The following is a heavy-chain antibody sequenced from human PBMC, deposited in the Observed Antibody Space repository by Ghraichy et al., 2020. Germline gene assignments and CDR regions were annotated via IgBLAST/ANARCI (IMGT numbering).Heavy chain of an antibody. CDR2: IYSGGST. CDR3: ARDNPEYYFDY. CDR1: GFTVSSNY. J-gene: IGHJ4*02. D-gene: IGHD1-14*01. V-gene: IGHV3-53*01. Sequence: LSLTCAASGFTVSSNYMSWVRQAPGKGLEWVSVIYSGGSTYYADSVKGRFTISRDNSKNTLYLQMNSLRAEDTAVYYCARDNPEYYFDYWGQGTLVTVSS.